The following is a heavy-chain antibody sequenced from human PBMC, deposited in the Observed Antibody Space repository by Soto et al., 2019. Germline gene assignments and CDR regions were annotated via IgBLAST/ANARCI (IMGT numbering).Heavy chain of an antibody. CDR2: IYYSGST. Sequence: SETLSLTCTVSGGSISSSSYYWGWIRQPPGKGLEWIGSIYYSGSTYYNPSLKSRVTISVGTSKNQFSLKLSSVTAADTAVYYCASLQTTVTIRGYMDVWGKGTTVTVSS. V-gene: IGHV4-39*01. CDR1: GGSISSSSYY. D-gene: IGHD4-17*01. CDR3: ASLQTTVTIRGYMDV. J-gene: IGHJ6*03.